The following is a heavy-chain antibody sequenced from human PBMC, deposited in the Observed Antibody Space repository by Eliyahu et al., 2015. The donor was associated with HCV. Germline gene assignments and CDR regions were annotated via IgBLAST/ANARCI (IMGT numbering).Heavy chain of an antibody. V-gene: IGHV3-23*01. CDR1: GFTFSXYA. Sequence: EVQLLESGGGLVQPGGSLRLSCATSGFTFSXYAMSWVRQAPGKGLEWVSDIGGTGDRAHYADSVNGRFTISRDDSKNTLYLQMNSLRAEDTAVYYCARDPVPYHSNSGFYYFDYWGQGTLVTVSS. CDR2: IGGTGDRA. J-gene: IGHJ4*02. CDR3: ARDPVPYHSNSGFYYFDY. D-gene: IGHD6-19*01.